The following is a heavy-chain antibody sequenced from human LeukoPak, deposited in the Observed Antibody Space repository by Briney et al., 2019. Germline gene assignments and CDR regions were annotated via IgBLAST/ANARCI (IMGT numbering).Heavy chain of an antibody. J-gene: IGHJ4*02. Sequence: PSETLSLTCTVSGGSISSYYWSWIRQPPGKGLEWIGYIYYSGSTNYNPSLKSRVTISVDTSKNQFSLKLSSVTAADTAVYYCAREYFGEDSKGFDYWGQGTLVTVSS. CDR3: AREYFGEDSKGFDY. V-gene: IGHV4-59*01. CDR2: IYYSGST. D-gene: IGHD3-10*01. CDR1: GGSISSYY.